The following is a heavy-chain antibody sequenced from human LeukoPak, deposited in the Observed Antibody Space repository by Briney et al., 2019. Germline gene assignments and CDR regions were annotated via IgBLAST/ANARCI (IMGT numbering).Heavy chain of an antibody. CDR3: ARRSYRGVIGVYYYYYMDV. CDR1: GFTFSSYW. D-gene: IGHD3-16*02. CDR2: IKQDGSEK. Sequence: GGSLRLSCAASGFTFSSYWMSWVRQAPGKGLEWVANIKQDGSEKYYVDSVKGRFTISRDSAKNSVYLQMNRLRVEDTAVYYCARRSYRGVIGVYYYYYMDVWGKGTPVTVSS. J-gene: IGHJ6*03. V-gene: IGHV3-7*01.